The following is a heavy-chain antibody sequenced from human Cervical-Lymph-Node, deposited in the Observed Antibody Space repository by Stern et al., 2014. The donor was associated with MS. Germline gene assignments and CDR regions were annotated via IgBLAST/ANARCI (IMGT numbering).Heavy chain of an antibody. CDR1: GFTVSREY. Sequence: MQLVESGGGVIQPGGSLRLSCTASGFTVSREYMTWVRQAPGKGLEWVSLITNVRTTFYTDSVKGRFTNSRDDSKTTVYLHMTSLRAEDTAMYYCARDTSSPERSDWWGQGTLVTVSS. V-gene: IGHV3-53*01. J-gene: IGHJ4*02. CDR2: ITNVRTT. CDR3: ARDTSSPERSDW. D-gene: IGHD1-1*01.